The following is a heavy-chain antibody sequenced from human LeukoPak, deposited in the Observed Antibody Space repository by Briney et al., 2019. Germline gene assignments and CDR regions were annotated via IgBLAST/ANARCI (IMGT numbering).Heavy chain of an antibody. V-gene: IGHV1-2*02. CDR3: ARVGYRLPNWFDP. Sequence: ASVKVSCKASGYTFTGYYMHWVRQAPGQGLEWMGWINPNSGGTNYAQKFQGRVTMTRDTSISTAYMELSRLRSDDTAVYYCARVGYRLPNWFDPWGQGTLVTVSS. J-gene: IGHJ5*02. CDR2: INPNSGGT. D-gene: IGHD2-2*01. CDR1: GYTFTGYY.